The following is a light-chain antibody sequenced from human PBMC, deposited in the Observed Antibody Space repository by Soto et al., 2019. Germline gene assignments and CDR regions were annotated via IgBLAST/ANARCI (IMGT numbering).Light chain of an antibody. Sequence: EIVMTQSPATLSVSPGERATLSCRASQTVGIDFAWFQQKPGQAPRLLIYGTSIRATGIPARFSASGSGTEFTLTINSLQSEDFSVYYCQQCNDWPLTFGGGTKVEIK. CDR2: GTS. V-gene: IGKV3-15*01. CDR1: QTVGID. CDR3: QQCNDWPLT. J-gene: IGKJ4*01.